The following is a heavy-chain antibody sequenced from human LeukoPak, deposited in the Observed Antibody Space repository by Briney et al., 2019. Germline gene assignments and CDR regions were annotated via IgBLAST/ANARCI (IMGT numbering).Heavy chain of an antibody. CDR2: ISSIGSP. J-gene: IGHJ4*02. CDR3: ARAPTGQIDY. V-gene: IGHV3-11*01. CDR1: GFTFSDYY. D-gene: IGHD3-9*01. Sequence: GGSLRLSCTASGFTFSDYYMTWIRQAPGKGLEWVSYISSIGSPSYADSVTGRFTISRDNAKNSLYLQMSSLRAEDTAVYYCARAPTGQIDYWGQGTLVTVSS.